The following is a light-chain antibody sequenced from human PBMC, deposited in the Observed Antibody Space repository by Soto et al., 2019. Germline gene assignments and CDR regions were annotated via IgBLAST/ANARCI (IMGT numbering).Light chain of an antibody. CDR1: QNIGTS. CDR3: QQSYSSLVYN. CDR2: KAS. J-gene: IGKJ2*01. Sequence: DIQMTQSPSSLSASVGDRVTITCRASQNIGTSLNWYQQKPGKAPTALIYKASTMQGGVPSRFSGSGSGTDFTLTISSLQPEDSATYDCQQSYSSLVYNFGPGTKLEIK. V-gene: IGKV1-39*01.